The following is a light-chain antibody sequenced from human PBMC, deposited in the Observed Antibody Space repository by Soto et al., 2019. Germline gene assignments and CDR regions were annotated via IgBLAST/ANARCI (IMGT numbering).Light chain of an antibody. CDR3: HQYNNWPYA. J-gene: IGKJ2*01. CDR2: GAS. Sequence: ERVVTQSPATLSVSLGERATLSCRASQSVSSDLAWYQQKPGQAPRLLISGASTRATDTPARFSGSGSGTEFTLTISSLQSEDFAVYFCHQYNNWPYAFGQGTKVDIK. CDR1: QSVSSD. V-gene: IGKV3-15*01.